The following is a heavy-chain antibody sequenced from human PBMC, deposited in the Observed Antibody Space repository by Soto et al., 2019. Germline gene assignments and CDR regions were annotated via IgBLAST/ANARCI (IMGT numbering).Heavy chain of an antibody. Sequence: QLQPQESGPGLVKPSETLSLTCTVSGGSISSSSYYWGWIRQPPGKGLEWIGHIYYSGSTYSNPSRKSRVTISVDTSKNQFSLKLSSVTAADTAVYYCATSNWFAPWGQGTLVTVSS. CDR2: IYYSGST. CDR3: ATSNWFAP. CDR1: GGSISSSSYY. V-gene: IGHV4-39*01. J-gene: IGHJ5*02.